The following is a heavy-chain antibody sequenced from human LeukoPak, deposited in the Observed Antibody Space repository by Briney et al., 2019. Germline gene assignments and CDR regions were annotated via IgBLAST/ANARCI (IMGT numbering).Heavy chain of an antibody. D-gene: IGHD4-17*01. CDR2: ISDRGNYI. J-gene: IGHJ4*02. CDR1: GFTFSSYN. Sequence: GGSLRLSCVASGFTFSSYNINWVRQAPGKGLEWVSCISDRGNYIYYADSVKGRFIISRDNAKNSLYLELNSLRAEDTAVYHCVRDSDTYGDHTTRRFDSWGQGTLVTVSS. CDR3: VRDSDTYGDHTTRRFDS. V-gene: IGHV3-21*01.